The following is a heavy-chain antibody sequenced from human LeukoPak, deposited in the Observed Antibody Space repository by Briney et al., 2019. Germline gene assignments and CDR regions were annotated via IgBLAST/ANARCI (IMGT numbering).Heavy chain of an antibody. CDR2: MNPNSGNT. V-gene: IGHV1-8*01. J-gene: IGHJ3*02. CDR1: GYTFTSYD. Sequence: ASVKVSCKASGYTFTSYDINWVRQATGQGLEWMGWMNPNSGNTGYAQKFQGRVTMTRDTSTSTVYMELSSLRSEDTAVYYCARDPEGAFDIWGQGTMVTVSS. CDR3: ARDPEGAFDI.